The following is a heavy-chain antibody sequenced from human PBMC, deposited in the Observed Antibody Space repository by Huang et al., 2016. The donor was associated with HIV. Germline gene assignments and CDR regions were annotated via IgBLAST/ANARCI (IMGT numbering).Heavy chain of an antibody. CDR2: IDTTGYTV. D-gene: IGHD6-25*01. Sequence: EVHLVESGGGLVQPGGSLRLSCAASGFSLNIYPMHWFRQAPGKGPEWLSNIDTTGYTVHYADSVKGRFTISRDNAKTSLFLQMSNLNVDDTAVDYCEGGGFWGQGAPVVVSS. J-gene: IGHJ4*02. V-gene: IGHV3-48*01. CDR3: EGGGF. CDR1: GFSLNIYP.